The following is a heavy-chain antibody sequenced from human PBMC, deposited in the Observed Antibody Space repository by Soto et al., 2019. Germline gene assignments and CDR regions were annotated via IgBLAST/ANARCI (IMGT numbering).Heavy chain of an antibody. J-gene: IGHJ3*02. CDR3: ARKWCITGTTDAFDI. V-gene: IGHV1-69*02. CDR2: IIPILGIA. D-gene: IGHD1-7*01. Sequence: QVQLVQSGAEVKKPGSSVKVSCKASGGTFSSYTISWVRQAPGQGLEWMGRIIPILGIANYAQKFQGRVKITADKSMSTAYMELSSPRSEDTAVYYCARKWCITGTTDAFDIWGQGTMVTVSS. CDR1: GGTFSSYT.